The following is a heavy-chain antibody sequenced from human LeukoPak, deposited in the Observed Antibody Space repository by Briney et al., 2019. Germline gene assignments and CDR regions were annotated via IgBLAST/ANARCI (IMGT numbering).Heavy chain of an antibody. D-gene: IGHD3-3*01. CDR2: ITGSGDST. CDR1: GFTFSSYT. V-gene: IGHV3-23*01. Sequence: GGSLRLSCAASGFTFSSYTMSWGRQAPGKGLKWVSVITGSGDSTYYADSVEGRFTISRDNSKKTLYLQMNSLRADDSAVYYCANRKTFGFDSWGQGILVTVSS. CDR3: ANRKTFGFDS. J-gene: IGHJ4*02.